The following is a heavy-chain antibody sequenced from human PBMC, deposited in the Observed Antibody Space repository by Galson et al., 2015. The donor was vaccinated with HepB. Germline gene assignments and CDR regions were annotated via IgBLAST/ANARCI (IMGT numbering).Heavy chain of an antibody. Sequence: SLRLSCAVSGFTFRRYGMHWVRQAPGKGLEWVSLISYDDGKNKYYADSVKGRFTISRDNSKNTVYLQMNSLRAEDTSVYYCARWGWYSSTNQAIDRWGQGTLVSVSS. CDR2: ISYDDGKNK. D-gene: IGHD2-2*01. J-gene: IGHJ5*02. CDR3: ARWGWYSSTNQAIDR. V-gene: IGHV3-30*03. CDR1: GFTFRRYG.